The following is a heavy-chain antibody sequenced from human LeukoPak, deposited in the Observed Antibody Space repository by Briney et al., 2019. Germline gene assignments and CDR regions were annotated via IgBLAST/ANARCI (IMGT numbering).Heavy chain of an antibody. CDR2: INDNGGRT. D-gene: IGHD1-26*01. Sequence: GGSLRLSCSASGFTFSRYAMRWGSQAPGKGLEYVSGINDNGGRTHYGDSVKGRFSISRDNSKNTLHLQMSTLKAEAMSLYYSSKDVGGSYAFDYWGQGILVTVAS. CDR3: SKDVGGSYAFDY. V-gene: IGHV3-64D*09. J-gene: IGHJ4*02. CDR1: GFTFSRYA.